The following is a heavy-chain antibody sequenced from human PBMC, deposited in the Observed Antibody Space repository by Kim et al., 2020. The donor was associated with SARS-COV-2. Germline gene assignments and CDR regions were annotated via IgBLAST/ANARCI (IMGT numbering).Heavy chain of an antibody. V-gene: IGHV4-31*03. CDR1: GGSISSGGYY. D-gene: IGHD2-2*01. J-gene: IGHJ4*02. CDR2: IYYSGST. Sequence: SETLSLTCTVSGGSISSGGYYWSWIRQHPGKGLEWIGYIYYSGSTYYNPSLKSRVTISVDTSKNQFSLKLSSVTAADTAVYYCARALGQLFIVVVPAALSNFDYWGQGTLVTVSS. CDR3: ARALGQLFIVVVPAALSNFDY.